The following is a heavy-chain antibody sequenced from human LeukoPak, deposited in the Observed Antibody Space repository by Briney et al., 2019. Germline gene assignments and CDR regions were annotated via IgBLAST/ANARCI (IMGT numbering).Heavy chain of an antibody. Sequence: ASVKVSCKASGYTFTGYYMHWVRQASGQGLEWMGWIDPNSGGTKYGQKFQGWVTMTRDTSITTAYLDLRRLRSDDTALYYCARLTGDRAFDIWGQGTMVTVS. CDR1: GYTFTGYY. CDR3: ARLTGDRAFDI. V-gene: IGHV1-2*04. D-gene: IGHD7-27*01. J-gene: IGHJ3*02. CDR2: IDPNSGGT.